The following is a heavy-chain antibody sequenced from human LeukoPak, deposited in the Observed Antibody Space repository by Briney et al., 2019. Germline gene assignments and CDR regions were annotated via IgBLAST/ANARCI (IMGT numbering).Heavy chain of an antibody. CDR3: AKDYSSRCLGCGHQDY. V-gene: IGHV3-21*04. CDR2: ISSTSSHM. Sequence: GGSLRLSCAASGFIFSSYTINWVRQAPGKGLEWVSSISSTSSHMYYADSVKGRFTISRDNSKNSLYLQMNSLRTEDTALYFCAKDYSSRCLGCGHQDYWGQGTLVTVSS. CDR1: GFIFSSYT. D-gene: IGHD3-16*01. J-gene: IGHJ4*02.